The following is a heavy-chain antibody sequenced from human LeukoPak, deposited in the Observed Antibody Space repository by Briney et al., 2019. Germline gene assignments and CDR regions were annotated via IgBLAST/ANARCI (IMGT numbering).Heavy chain of an antibody. Sequence: SETLSLTCAVNGGSFSGYFWSWIRQPPRKGLEWIGEINYSGRTNYIPSLQSRVTISVGTSKNQFALKLSPVTAADKAVYYCARAPHYDFWSGYGYYFDYWGQGTLVTVSS. CDR3: ARAPHYDFWSGYGYYFDY. V-gene: IGHV4-34*01. CDR1: GGSFSGYF. CDR2: INYSGRT. J-gene: IGHJ4*02. D-gene: IGHD3-3*01.